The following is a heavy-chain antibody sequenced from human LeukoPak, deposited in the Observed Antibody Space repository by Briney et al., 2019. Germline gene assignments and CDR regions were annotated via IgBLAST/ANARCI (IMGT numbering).Heavy chain of an antibody. J-gene: IGHJ5*02. CDR3: ARHYGP. D-gene: IGHD3-16*01. CDR2: VYHSGTT. Sequence: PSETLSLTCAVSGGSISSDGYSWNWIRQPPGKGLEWIGYVYHSGTTYYNPSLKSRVTISMDRSKNQFSLKLNSVTAADTAVYYCARHYGPWGQGTLVTVSS. CDR1: GGSISSDGYS. V-gene: IGHV4-30-2*01.